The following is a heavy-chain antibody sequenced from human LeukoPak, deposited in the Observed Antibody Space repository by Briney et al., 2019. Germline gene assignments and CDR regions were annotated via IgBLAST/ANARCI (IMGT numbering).Heavy chain of an antibody. D-gene: IGHD2-15*01. V-gene: IGHV4-34*01. CDR2: INHSGST. CDR1: GGSFSGYY. J-gene: IGHJ5*02. CDR3: ARGPIVVVVAATANWFDP. Sequence: SETQSLTCAVYGGSFSGYYWSWIRQPPGKGLEWIGEINHSGSTNYNPSLKSRVTISVDTSKNQFSLKLSSVTAADTAVYYCARGPIVVVVAATANWFDPWGQGTLVTVSS.